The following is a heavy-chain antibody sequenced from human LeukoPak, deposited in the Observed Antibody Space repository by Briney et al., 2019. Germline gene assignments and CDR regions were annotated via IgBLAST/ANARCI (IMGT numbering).Heavy chain of an antibody. CDR2: INLSGST. CDR3: ARSCSSTRCYWFDP. J-gene: IGHJ5*02. D-gene: IGHD2-2*01. CDR1: GGSFSGYY. Sequence: SETLSLTCAVYGGSFSGYYWSWIRQPPGKGLEWIGEINLSGSTKYNPSLKSRVTISGDTSKNQFSLRLSSVTAADTAVYYCARSCSSTRCYWFDPWGQGTLVTVSS. V-gene: IGHV4-34*01.